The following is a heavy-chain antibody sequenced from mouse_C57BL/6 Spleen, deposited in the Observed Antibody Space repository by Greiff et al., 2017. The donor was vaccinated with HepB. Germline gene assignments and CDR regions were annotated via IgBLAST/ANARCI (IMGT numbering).Heavy chain of an antibody. D-gene: IGHD2-4*01. J-gene: IGHJ4*01. CDR3: ARFDYDEGGYYAMDY. CDR2: INPSNGGT. V-gene: IGHV1-53*01. Sequence: VQLHQPGTELVKPGASVKLSCKASGYTFTSYWMHWVKQRPGQGLEWIGNINPSNGGTNFNEKFKSKATLTVDKSSSTAYMQLSSLTSEDSAVYYCARFDYDEGGYYAMDYWGQGTSVTVSS. CDR1: GYTFTSYW.